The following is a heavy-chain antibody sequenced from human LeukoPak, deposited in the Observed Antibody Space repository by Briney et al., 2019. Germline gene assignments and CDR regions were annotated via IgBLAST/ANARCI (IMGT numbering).Heavy chain of an antibody. Sequence: PSETLSLTCTVSGGSISSSSYYWGWIRQPPGKGLEWIGSIYYSGSTYYNPSLKSRVTISVDTSKNQFSLKLSSVTAADTAVYYCASHLSYYYYYMDVWGKGTTVTISS. CDR1: GGSISSSSYY. J-gene: IGHJ6*03. CDR2: IYYSGST. CDR3: ASHLSYYYYYMDV. V-gene: IGHV4-39*01.